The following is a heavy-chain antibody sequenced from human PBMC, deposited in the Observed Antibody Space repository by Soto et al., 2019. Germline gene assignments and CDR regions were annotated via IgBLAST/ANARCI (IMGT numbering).Heavy chain of an antibody. V-gene: IGHV4-59*01. J-gene: IGHJ4*02. D-gene: IGHD3-22*01. CDR1: GDSISSYY. CDR2: IYYSGST. CDR3: ARDNYYDSSGTFDY. Sequence: SETLSLTCTVSGDSISSYYWSWIRQPPGKGLEWIGYIYYSGSTNYNPSLKSRVTISVDTSKNQFSLKLSSVTAADTAVYYCARDNYYDSSGTFDYWGQGTLVTVSS.